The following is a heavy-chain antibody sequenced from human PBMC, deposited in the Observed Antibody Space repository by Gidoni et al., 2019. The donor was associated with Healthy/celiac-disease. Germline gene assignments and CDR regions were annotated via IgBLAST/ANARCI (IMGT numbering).Heavy chain of an antibody. CDR1: GFACLSYA. Sequence: EVQLLGSGGGLVQPGGSLRLSCSASGFACLSYAMSWVRQAPGKGLEGVSAISGSGGSTYYPDSVKGRFTIARDNSKNTLYLQMNSLRAEDTAVYYCATMADVAPYNWFDPWGQGTLVTVSS. V-gene: IGHV3-23*01. D-gene: IGHD6-19*01. CDR2: ISGSGGST. CDR3: ATMADVAPYNWFDP. J-gene: IGHJ5*02.